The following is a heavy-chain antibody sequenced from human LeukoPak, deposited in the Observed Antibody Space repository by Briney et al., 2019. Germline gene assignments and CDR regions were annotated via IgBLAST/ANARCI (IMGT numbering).Heavy chain of an antibody. J-gene: IGHJ4*02. CDR2: IYYSGST. CDR1: GGSIGSYY. Sequence: SESLSLACTVSGGSIGSYYWGWVRQPPGKGLGWLGYIYYSGSTNYNPSLKSRVTISVDTSKNQFSLKLSSVTAADTAVYYCARADSSGYLFDYWGQGTLVTVSS. V-gene: IGHV4-59*01. CDR3: ARADSSGYLFDY. D-gene: IGHD3-22*01.